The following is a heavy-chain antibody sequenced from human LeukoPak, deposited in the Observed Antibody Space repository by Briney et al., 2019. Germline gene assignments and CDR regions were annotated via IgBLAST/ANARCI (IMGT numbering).Heavy chain of an antibody. CDR2: IYYSGST. V-gene: IGHV4-59*01. J-gene: IGHJ5*02. CDR1: GRSFSGYY. CDR3: ARGALVPAAILGWFDP. D-gene: IGHD2-2*02. Sequence: SSETLSLTCAVYGRSFSGYYWSWIRQPPGKGLEWIGYIYYSGSTNYNPSLKSRVTISVDTSKNQFSLKLSSVTAADTAVYYCARGALVPAAILGWFDPWGQGTLVTVSS.